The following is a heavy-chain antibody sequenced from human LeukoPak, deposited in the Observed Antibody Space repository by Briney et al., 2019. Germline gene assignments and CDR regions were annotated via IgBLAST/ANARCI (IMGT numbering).Heavy chain of an antibody. J-gene: IGHJ4*02. CDR1: GFTFDDYA. CDR3: ARDTLSGRYWATRTNFDY. D-gene: IGHD1-26*01. Sequence: GGSLRLSCAASGFTFDDYAMHWVRQAPGKGLEWVSLISGVGGSTYYADFVKGRFTISRDNSKNSLYLQMSSLRTEDTALYYCARDTLSGRYWATRTNFDYWGQGTLVTVSS. V-gene: IGHV3-43*02. CDR2: ISGVGGST.